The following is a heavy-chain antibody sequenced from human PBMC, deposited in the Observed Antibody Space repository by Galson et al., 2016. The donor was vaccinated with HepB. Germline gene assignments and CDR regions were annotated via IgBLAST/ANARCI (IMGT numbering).Heavy chain of an antibody. CDR3: TKIGSGYSEY. D-gene: IGHD2-15*01. CDR2: LDHTGDIT. V-gene: IGHV3-23*01. Sequence: SLRLSCAASGFTFSSYTMSWVRQAPGEGLEWVSILDHTGDITYYADSVKGRFTISRDNSKNRMYLQMNSLRAEDTASYYCTKIGSGYSEYWGRGTLVTVSS. J-gene: IGHJ4*02. CDR1: GFTFSSYT.